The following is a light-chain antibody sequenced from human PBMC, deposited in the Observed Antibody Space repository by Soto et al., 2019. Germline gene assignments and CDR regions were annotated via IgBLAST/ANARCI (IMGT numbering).Light chain of an antibody. CDR2: GAS. J-gene: IGKJ1*01. CDR1: QSVSSNY. CDR3: QQYGSSGWT. V-gene: IGKV3-20*01. Sequence: EIVLTESPRTLSLSPGERATLSCRASQSVSSNYLAWYQQKPGQAPRLLIYGASSRATGIPDRFSGSGSGTDFTLTISRLEPEDFAVYYCQQYGSSGWTFGQGTKVDIK.